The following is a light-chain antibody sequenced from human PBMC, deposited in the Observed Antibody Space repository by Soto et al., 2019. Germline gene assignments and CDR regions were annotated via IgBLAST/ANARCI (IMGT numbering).Light chain of an antibody. CDR3: QHCNSFPFT. Sequence: EIQLSQSPTTLPASVAGRDTNTCRASQSIRNWLAWYQQKPGRAPKLLIYAASSLQSGVSSRFSGSGSGTDFTLTISSLQPEDFATYYCQHCNSFPFTFGPGTKVDIK. CDR1: QSIRNW. CDR2: AAS. V-gene: IGKV1-12*01. J-gene: IGKJ3*01.